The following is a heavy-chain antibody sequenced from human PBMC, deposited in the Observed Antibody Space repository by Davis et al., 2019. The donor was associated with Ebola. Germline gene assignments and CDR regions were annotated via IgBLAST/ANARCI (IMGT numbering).Heavy chain of an antibody. D-gene: IGHD1-26*01. V-gene: IGHV3-30*18. Sequence: GESLKISCAGSGFTFSSYGMHWVRQAPGKGLEWVAVISYDGSNKYYADSVKGRFTISRDNSKNTLYLQMNSLRAEDTAVYYCAKSLVGATTFWGQGTLVTVSS. CDR3: AKSLVGATTF. CDR1: GFTFSSYG. J-gene: IGHJ4*02. CDR2: ISYDGSNK.